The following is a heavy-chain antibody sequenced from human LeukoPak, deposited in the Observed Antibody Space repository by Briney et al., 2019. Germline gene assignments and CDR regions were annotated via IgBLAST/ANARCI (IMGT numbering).Heavy chain of an antibody. CDR1: GGSISSYY. CDR2: IHYSGST. V-gene: IGHV4-59*01. Sequence: SETLSLTCTVSGGSISSYYWSWIRQPPGKGLEWIGYIHYSGSTNYNPSLKSRLTISVETSKNQFSLKLRSVTAADTAVYYCARGLRPIAKVGPWGQGTLVNV. J-gene: IGHJ5*02. CDR3: ARGLRPIAKVGP.